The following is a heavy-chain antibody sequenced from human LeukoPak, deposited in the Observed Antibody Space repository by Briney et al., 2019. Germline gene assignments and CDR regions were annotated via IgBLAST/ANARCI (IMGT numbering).Heavy chain of an antibody. J-gene: IGHJ4*02. V-gene: IGHV1-2*02. D-gene: IGHD4-17*01. CDR3: ARAPRDYGDYGSLLY. Sequence: GASVKVSCKASGYTFTGYYMHWVRQAPGQGLEWMGWINPNSGGTNYAQKFQGRVTMTTDTSTSTAYMELRSLRSDDTAVYYCARAPRDYGDYGSLLYWGQGTLVTVSS. CDR2: INPNSGGT. CDR1: GYTFTGYY.